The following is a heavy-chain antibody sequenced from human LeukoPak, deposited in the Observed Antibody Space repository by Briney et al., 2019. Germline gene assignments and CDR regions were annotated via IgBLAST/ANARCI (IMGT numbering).Heavy chain of an antibody. J-gene: IGHJ4*02. CDR2: IYSGGST. D-gene: IGHD1-26*01. CDR1: GFTFSSYW. V-gene: IGHV3-66*01. CDR3: ARGRPVGASTVEDY. Sequence: GGSLRLSCAASGFTFSSYWMSWVRQAPGKGLEWVSVIYSGGSTDYADSVKGRFTISRDNSKNTLYLQMNNLGAEDTAVYYCARGRPVGASTVEDYWGQGTLVTVSS.